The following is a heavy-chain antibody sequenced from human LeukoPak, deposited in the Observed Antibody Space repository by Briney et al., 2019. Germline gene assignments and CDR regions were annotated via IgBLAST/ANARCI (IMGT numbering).Heavy chain of an antibody. CDR3: ARESGIAARQFDY. J-gene: IGHJ4*02. V-gene: IGHV1-69*05. D-gene: IGHD6-6*01. Sequence: EASVKVSCKASGGTFSSYAISWVRQAPGQGLEWMGRIIPIFGTANYAQKFQGRVTITTDESTSTAYMELSSLRSEDTAVYYCARESGIAARQFDYWGQGTLVTVSS. CDR1: GGTFSSYA. CDR2: IIPIFGTA.